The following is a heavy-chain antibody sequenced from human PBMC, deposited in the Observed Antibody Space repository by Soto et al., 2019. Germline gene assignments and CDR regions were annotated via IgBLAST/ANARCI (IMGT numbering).Heavy chain of an antibody. CDR3: ARTSVTLFNWFDP. J-gene: IGHJ5*02. D-gene: IGHD4-4*01. CDR2: IYYSGST. V-gene: IGHV4-59*01. Sequence: SETLSLTCTVSGGSISRYYWSWIRQPPGKGLEWIGYIYYSGSTNYNPSLKSRVTISVDTSKNQFSLKLNSVTAADTAVYYCARTSVTLFNWFDPWGQGTLVTVSS. CDR1: GGSISRYY.